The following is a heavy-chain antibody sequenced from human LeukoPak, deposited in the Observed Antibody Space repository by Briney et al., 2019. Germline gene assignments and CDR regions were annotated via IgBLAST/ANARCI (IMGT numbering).Heavy chain of an antibody. J-gene: IGHJ2*01. CDR1: GFTFSSYA. D-gene: IGHD1-26*01. CDR3: AKAQGATPWYFDL. V-gene: IGHV3-23*01. CDR2: ISGSGGST. Sequence: PGGSLRLSCAASGFTFSSYAMSWVRQAPGKGLEWVSAISGSGGSTYYADSVKGRFTISRDNSKSTLYLQMNSLRAEDTAVYYCAKAQGATPWYFDLWGRGTLVTVSS.